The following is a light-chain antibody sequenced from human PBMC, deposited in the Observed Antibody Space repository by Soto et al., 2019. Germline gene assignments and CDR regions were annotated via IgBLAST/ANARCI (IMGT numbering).Light chain of an antibody. J-gene: IGLJ2*01. Sequence: QLVLTQSPSASASLGASVKLTCTLSSGHNSYAIAWHQQQPEKGPRYVMKINNDGSHIKGDGIPDRFSGSSSGAERYLIISSLQSEDEADYYCQTWGTGFQVFGGGTKLTVL. CDR2: INNDGSH. CDR1: SGHNSYA. V-gene: IGLV4-69*02. CDR3: QTWGTGFQV.